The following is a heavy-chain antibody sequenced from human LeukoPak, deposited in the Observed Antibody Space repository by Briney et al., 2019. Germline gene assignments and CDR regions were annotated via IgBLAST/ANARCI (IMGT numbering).Heavy chain of an antibody. V-gene: IGHV1-18*01. CDR3: AKQGRDWLRDYYYYMDV. CDR1: GYTFTSYG. D-gene: IGHD3-9*01. J-gene: IGHJ6*03. CDR2: ISTYNGNT. Sequence: ASVKVSCKASGYTFTSYGISWVRQAPGQGLEWLGWISTYNGNTHYAQKLQGRVTMTTDTSTTTAYMELRSLRSDDTAIYYCAKQGRDWLRDYYYYMDVWGKGTTVTISS.